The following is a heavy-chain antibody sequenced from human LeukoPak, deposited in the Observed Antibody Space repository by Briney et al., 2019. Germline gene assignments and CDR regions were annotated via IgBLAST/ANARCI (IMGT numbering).Heavy chain of an antibody. CDR1: GGSISSYS. J-gene: IGHJ4*02. D-gene: IGHD5-12*01. Sequence: PSETLSLTCSVSGGSISSYSWTWIRQPPGKGLEWIGHIYYSGSTYFNPSLKSRVAISLDTSKSQLSLMLSSVTAADTAVYYCARQGGGYVWGQGTLVTVSS. CDR3: ARQGGGYV. CDR2: IYYSGST. V-gene: IGHV4-59*06.